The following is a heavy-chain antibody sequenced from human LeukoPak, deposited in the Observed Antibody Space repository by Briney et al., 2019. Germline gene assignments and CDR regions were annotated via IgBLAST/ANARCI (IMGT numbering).Heavy chain of an antibody. J-gene: IGHJ6*02. V-gene: IGHV4-59*01. CDR3: ARGPPYGMDV. CDR2: IYYSGST. Sequence: SETLSLTCTVSGDSISSYYWSWIRQPPGKGLEWIGYIYYSGSTNYNPSLKSRVTISVDASKNQFSLKLSSVTAADTAVYYCARGPPYGMDVWGQGTTVTVSS. CDR1: GDSISSYY.